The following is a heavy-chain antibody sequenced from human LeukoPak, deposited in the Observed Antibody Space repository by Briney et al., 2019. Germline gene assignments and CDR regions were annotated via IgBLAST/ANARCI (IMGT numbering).Heavy chain of an antibody. V-gene: IGHV3-23*01. CDR1: GFTFSSYA. CDR3: AKDDVGYCSSTSCRAYFDY. CDR2: ISGSGGST. D-gene: IGHD2-2*01. J-gene: IGHJ4*02. Sequence: GGSLRLSCAASGFTFSSYAMSWVRQAPGKGLEWVSAISGSGGSTYYAGSVKGRLTISRDNSKNTLYLQMNSLRAEDTAVYYCAKDDVGYCSSTSCRAYFDYWGQGTQVTVSS.